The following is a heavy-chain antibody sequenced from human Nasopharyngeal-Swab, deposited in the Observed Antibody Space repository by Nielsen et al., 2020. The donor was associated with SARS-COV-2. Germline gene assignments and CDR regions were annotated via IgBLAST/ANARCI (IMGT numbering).Heavy chain of an antibody. CDR3: ARKSEWRGGYFDY. J-gene: IGHJ4*02. Sequence: SCAASGFTFSSYSMNWVRQAPGKGLEWVSSISSSSSYIYYADSVKGRFTISRDNAKNSLYLQMNSLRAEDTAVYYCARKSEWRGGYFDYWGQGTLVTVSS. CDR1: GFTFSSYS. D-gene: IGHD3-3*01. V-gene: IGHV3-21*01. CDR2: ISSSSSYI.